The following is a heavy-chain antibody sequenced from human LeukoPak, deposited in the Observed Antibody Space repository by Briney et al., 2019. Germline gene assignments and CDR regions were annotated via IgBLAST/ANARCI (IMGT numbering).Heavy chain of an antibody. D-gene: IGHD3-10*01. CDR1: GGSISSGDYY. CDR2: IDYSGRT. V-gene: IGHV4-30-4*02. CDR3: ARLFGPLYGSALADNFDY. Sequence: SDTLSLTCTVSGGSISSGDYYWSWIRQPPGEGLEWIGYIDYSGRTYYNPSLKSPVTIAADTSKNQFSLKLSSVTAADTAVYYCARLFGPLYGSALADNFDYWGQGTLDTVSS. J-gene: IGHJ4*02.